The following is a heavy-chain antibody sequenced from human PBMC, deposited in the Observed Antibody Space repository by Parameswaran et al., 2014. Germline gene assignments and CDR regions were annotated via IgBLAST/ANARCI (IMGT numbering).Heavy chain of an antibody. CDR3: ARKYCSTTSCLYYFDY. V-gene: IGHV4-34*01. Sequence: PGKGLEWIGEINHSGSTNYNPSLKSRVTISVDTSKNQFSLKLSSVTAADTAVYYCARKYCSTTSCLYYFDYWGQGTLVTVSS. J-gene: IGHJ4*02. CDR2: INHSGST. D-gene: IGHD2-2*01.